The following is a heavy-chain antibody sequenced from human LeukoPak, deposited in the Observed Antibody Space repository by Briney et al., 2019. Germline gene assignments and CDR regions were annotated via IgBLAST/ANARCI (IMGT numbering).Heavy chain of an antibody. CDR3: AKALSSSWTGMDV. CDR2: ISGSGGST. CDR1: GFTFSSYA. Sequence: PGGSLRLSCAASGFTFSSYAMSWVRQAPGKGLEWVSAISGSGGSTYYADSVKGRSTISRDNSKNTLHLQMNSLRAEDTAVYYCAKALSSSWTGMDVWGQGTTVTVSS. V-gene: IGHV3-23*01. J-gene: IGHJ6*02. D-gene: IGHD6-6*01.